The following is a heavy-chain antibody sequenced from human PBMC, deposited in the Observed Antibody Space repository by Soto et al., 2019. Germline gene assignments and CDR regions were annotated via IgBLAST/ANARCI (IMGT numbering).Heavy chain of an antibody. Sequence: GGSLRLSCAASGFTFSSYGMHWVRQAPGKGLEWVAVIWYDGSNKYYADSVKGRFTISRDNSKSTLYLQMNSLRAEDTAVYYCASYGDRYYFDYWGQGTLVTVSS. CDR1: GFTFSSYG. V-gene: IGHV3-33*01. J-gene: IGHJ4*02. D-gene: IGHD4-17*01. CDR3: ASYGDRYYFDY. CDR2: IWYDGSNK.